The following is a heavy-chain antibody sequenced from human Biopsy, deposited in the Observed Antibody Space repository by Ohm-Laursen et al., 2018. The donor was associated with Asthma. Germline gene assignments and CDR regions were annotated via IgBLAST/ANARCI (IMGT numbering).Heavy chain of an antibody. V-gene: IGHV3-53*01. D-gene: IGHD6-19*01. CDR1: GFTVSRDY. CDR3: AREDSRGWAHYYFDY. Sequence: SLRLSCAATGFTVSRDYMFWVRQAPGKGLEWVSVIYSGGTSDTADSVRGRFTISRDFYKNTLYLQMDSLRAEDTAVYYCAREDSRGWAHYYFDYWGQGTLVTVSS. J-gene: IGHJ4*02. CDR2: IYSGGTS.